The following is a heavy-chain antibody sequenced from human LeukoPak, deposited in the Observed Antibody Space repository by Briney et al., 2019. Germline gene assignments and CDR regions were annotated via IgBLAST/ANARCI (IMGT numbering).Heavy chain of an antibody. V-gene: IGHV1-18*01. J-gene: IGHJ4*02. CDR2: IGAYNGHT. D-gene: IGHD1-1*01. CDR1: GYTFTSYD. Sequence: VASAKVSCKASGYTFTSYDINWVRQAPGQGLEWMGWIGAYNGHTNYALKFQGRVTMTTDTSTSTAYMELRSLKSDDTAVYYCATTGTADGTYIFNYWGQGTLVTVS. CDR3: ATTGTADGTYIFNY.